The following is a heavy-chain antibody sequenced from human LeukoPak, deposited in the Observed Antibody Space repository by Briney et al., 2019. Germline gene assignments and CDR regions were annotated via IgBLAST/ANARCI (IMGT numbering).Heavy chain of an antibody. V-gene: IGHV4-34*01. J-gene: IGHJ4*02. CDR3: ARATYDAGDY. CDR2: INHSGST. D-gene: IGHD3-3*01. CDR1: GGSFSGYY. Sequence: PSETLSLTCAVYGGSFSGYYWSWIRQPPGKGLEWIGEINHSGSTNYNPSLKSRVTISVDTSKNQFSLKLSSVTATDTAVYYCARATYDAGDYWGQGTLVTVPS.